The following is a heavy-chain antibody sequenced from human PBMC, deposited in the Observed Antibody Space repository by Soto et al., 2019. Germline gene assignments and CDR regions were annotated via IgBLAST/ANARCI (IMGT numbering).Heavy chain of an antibody. D-gene: IGHD6-13*01. CDR1: GFTFSSYS. CDR2: ISSSSSYI. Sequence: GGSLRLSCAASGFTFSSYSMNWVRQAPGKGLEWVSSISSSSSYIYYADSVKGRFTISRDNAKNSLYLQMNSLRAEDTAVYYCARGWGPALGYSSYNWFDPWGQGTLVTVSS. V-gene: IGHV3-21*01. CDR3: ARGWGPALGYSSYNWFDP. J-gene: IGHJ5*02.